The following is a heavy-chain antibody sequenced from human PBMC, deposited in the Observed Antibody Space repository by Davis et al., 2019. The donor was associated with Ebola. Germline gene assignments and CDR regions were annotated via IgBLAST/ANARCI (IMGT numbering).Heavy chain of an antibody. CDR1: GGTFSSYA. Sequence: AASVKVSCKASGGTFSSYAISWVRQTPGQGLEWMGIINPSGGSTSYAQKFQGRVTITADKSTSTAYMELSSLRSEDTAVYYCAREEDSIAVAGTSPNWFDPWGQGTLVTVSS. CDR2: INPSGGST. J-gene: IGHJ5*02. D-gene: IGHD6-19*01. CDR3: AREEDSIAVAGTSPNWFDP. V-gene: IGHV1-69*04.